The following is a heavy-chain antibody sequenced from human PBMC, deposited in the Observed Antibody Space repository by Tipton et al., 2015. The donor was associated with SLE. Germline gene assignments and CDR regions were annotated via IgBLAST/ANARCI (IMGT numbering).Heavy chain of an antibody. D-gene: IGHD3-22*01. J-gene: IGHJ4*02. V-gene: IGHV4-4*08. Sequence: TLSLTCTVSGGPISSYYWSWIRQPPGKGLEWIWYIYTRGSTNYNPSLKSRVPISVDTSKNQFSLKLSSVTAADTAVYYCARKDFDSGGYYFDYWGQGTLVTVSS. CDR2: IYTRGST. CDR3: ARKDFDSGGYYFDY. CDR1: GGPISSYY.